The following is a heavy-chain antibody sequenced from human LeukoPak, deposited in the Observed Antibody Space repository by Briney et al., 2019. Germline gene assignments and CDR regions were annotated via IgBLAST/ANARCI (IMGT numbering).Heavy chain of an antibody. CDR2: IWYDGSNK. Sequence: PGGSLRLSCAASGFSFRSHWMTWVRQAPGKGLEWVAVIWYDGSNKYYADSVKGRFTISRDNSKNTLYLQMNSLRAEDTAVYYCAKASYVGASYFDYWGQGTLVTVSS. V-gene: IGHV3-33*06. CDR1: GFSFRSHW. J-gene: IGHJ4*02. CDR3: AKASYVGASYFDY. D-gene: IGHD1-26*01.